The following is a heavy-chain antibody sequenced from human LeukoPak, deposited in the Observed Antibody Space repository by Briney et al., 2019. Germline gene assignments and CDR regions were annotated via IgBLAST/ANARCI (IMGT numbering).Heavy chain of an antibody. CDR3: ARAVRLHCSSTSCFLFDY. Sequence: GGSLRLSCAASGFTFSSYAMHWVRQAPGKGLEYVSAISSNGGSTYYANSVKGRFTISRDNSKNTLYLQMGSLRAEDMAVYYCARAVRLHCSSTSCFLFDYWGQGTLVTVSS. J-gene: IGHJ4*02. CDR2: ISSNGGST. V-gene: IGHV3-64*01. D-gene: IGHD2-2*01. CDR1: GFTFSSYA.